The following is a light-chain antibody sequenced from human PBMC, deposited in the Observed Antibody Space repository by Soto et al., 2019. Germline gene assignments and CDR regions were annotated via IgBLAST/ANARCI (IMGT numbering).Light chain of an antibody. CDR1: QSVSSY. CDR3: QHYNSYSEA. J-gene: IGKJ1*01. CDR2: DAS. Sequence: EIVMTQSRATLSLSQGARATLSCRASQSVSSYLAWYQQKPGQAPRLLIYDASNRAPGIPARFSGSGSGTDFTLTISSLEPEDFATYYCQHYNSYSEAFGQGTKVDIK. V-gene: IGKV3-11*01.